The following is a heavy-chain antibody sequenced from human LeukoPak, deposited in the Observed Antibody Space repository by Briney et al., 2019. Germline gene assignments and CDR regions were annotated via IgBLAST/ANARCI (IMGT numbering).Heavy chain of an antibody. CDR2: INPNSGGT. CDR3: ARGPLVGGVIVSPSGDAFDI. D-gene: IGHD3-16*02. Sequence: RASVKVSCKASGYTFTGYYMHWVRQAPGQGLEWMGWINPNSGGTNYAQKFQGRVTMTRDTSISTAYMELSRLRSDDTAVYYCARGPLVGGVIVSPSGDAFDIWGQGTMVTVSS. J-gene: IGHJ3*02. CDR1: GYTFTGYY. V-gene: IGHV1-2*02.